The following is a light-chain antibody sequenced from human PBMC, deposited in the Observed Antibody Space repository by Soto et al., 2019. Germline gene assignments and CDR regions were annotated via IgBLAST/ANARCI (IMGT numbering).Light chain of an antibody. Sequence: EIVMTQSPATLSVSPGERATLSCRASQSVSSDLAWYHQKPGQAPRLLIYGASSRATGIPDRFSGSGSGTDFTLTISRLEPEDFAVYYCQQYGSSRLTFGGGTKVDI. CDR2: GAS. CDR3: QQYGSSRLT. J-gene: IGKJ4*01. V-gene: IGKV3-20*01. CDR1: QSVSSD.